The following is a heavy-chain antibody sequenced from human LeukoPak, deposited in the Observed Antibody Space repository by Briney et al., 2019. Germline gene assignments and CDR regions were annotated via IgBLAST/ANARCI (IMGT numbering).Heavy chain of an antibody. CDR2: IKSKTDGGTT. CDR1: GFTFSNAW. J-gene: IGHJ4*02. Sequence: GGSLRLSCAASGFTFSNAWMSWVRQAPGKGLEWVGRIKSKTDGGTTDYAAPVKGRFTISRDDSKNTLYLQMNSLKTEDTAVYCCTTDESQLGYCSGGSCYVPFDYWGQGTLVTVSS. CDR3: TTDESQLGYCSGGSCYVPFDY. D-gene: IGHD2-15*01. V-gene: IGHV3-15*01.